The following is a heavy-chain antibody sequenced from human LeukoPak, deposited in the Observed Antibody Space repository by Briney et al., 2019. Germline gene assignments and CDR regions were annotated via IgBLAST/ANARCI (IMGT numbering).Heavy chain of an antibody. CDR1: GFTFSSYG. Sequence: PGGSLRLSCAASGFTFSSYGMHWVRQAPGKGLEWVAFIRYDGSNKYYADSVKGRFTISRDNSKNTLYLQMNSLRAEDTAVYYCAKDSYYYDSSGYWIDYWGQGTLVTVSS. J-gene: IGHJ4*02. D-gene: IGHD3-22*01. CDR3: AKDSYYYDSSGYWIDY. V-gene: IGHV3-30*02. CDR2: IRYDGSNK.